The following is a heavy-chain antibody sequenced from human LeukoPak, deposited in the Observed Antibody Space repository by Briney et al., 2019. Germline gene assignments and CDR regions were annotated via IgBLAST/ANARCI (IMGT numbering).Heavy chain of an antibody. V-gene: IGHV4-39*01. CDR1: GGSISSSSYY. J-gene: IGHJ4*02. D-gene: IGHD7-27*01. CDR3: ARLRLTTGEVFDY. Sequence: PSETLSLTCTVSGGSISSSSYYWGWIRQPPGKGLEWIGSIYYSGSTYYNPSLKSRVTISVDTSKNQFSLKLSSVTAADTAVYCCARLRLTTGEVFDYWGQGTLVTVSS. CDR2: IYYSGST.